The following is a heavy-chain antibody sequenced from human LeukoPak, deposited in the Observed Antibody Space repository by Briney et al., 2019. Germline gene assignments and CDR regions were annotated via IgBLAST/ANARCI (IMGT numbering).Heavy chain of an antibody. Sequence: PSETLSLTCTVSGGSISSYYWSWIRQPPGKGLEWIGYIYYSGCTNYNPSLKSRVTISVDTSKNQFSLKLSSVTAADTAVYYCARSIVGATDFDYWGQGTLVTVSS. J-gene: IGHJ4*02. CDR1: GGSISSYY. CDR3: ARSIVGATDFDY. D-gene: IGHD1-26*01. CDR2: IYYSGCT. V-gene: IGHV4-59*08.